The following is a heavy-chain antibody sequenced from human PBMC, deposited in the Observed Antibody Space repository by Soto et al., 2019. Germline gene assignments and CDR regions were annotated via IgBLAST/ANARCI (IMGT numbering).Heavy chain of an antibody. CDR1: GYTFTSYC. D-gene: IGHD6-19*01. CDR3: ARDYNSGWYYFDY. Sequence: ASVNVSCKASGYTFTSYCITWVRQAPGQGLEWMGWISAYNGNINYVEKFQGRVTMTTDTFTSTAYMELRSLRSDDTAVYYCARDYNSGWYYFDYWGQGTLVTVSS. J-gene: IGHJ4*02. V-gene: IGHV1-18*01. CDR2: ISAYNGNI.